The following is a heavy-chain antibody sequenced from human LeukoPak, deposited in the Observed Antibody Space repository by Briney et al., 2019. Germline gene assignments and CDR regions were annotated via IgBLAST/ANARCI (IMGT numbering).Heavy chain of an antibody. Sequence: GEALKISCKGSGYSFTSYWISWVRQMPGKGVGRMGRIDPSDSYTNYSPSFQGHVTISADKSISTAYLQWSSLKASDTAMYYCARAIRNYDILTGYLYYFASWGQGTLVTVSS. CDR1: GYSFTSYW. D-gene: IGHD3-9*01. J-gene: IGHJ4*02. V-gene: IGHV5-10-1*01. CDR2: IDPSDSYT. CDR3: ARAIRNYDILTGYLYYFAS.